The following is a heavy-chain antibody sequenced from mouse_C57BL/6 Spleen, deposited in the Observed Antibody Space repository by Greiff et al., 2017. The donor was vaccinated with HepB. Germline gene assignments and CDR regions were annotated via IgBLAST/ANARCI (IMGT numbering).Heavy chain of an antibody. CDR2: IHPNSGST. Sequence: QVQLKQPGAELVKPGASVKLSCKASGYTFTSYWMHWVKQRPGQGLEWIGMIHPNSGSTNYNEKFKSKATLTVDKSSSTAYMQLSSLTSEDSAVYYCARWEAYDLHAMDYWGQGTSVTVSS. V-gene: IGHV1-64*01. D-gene: IGHD2-3*01. J-gene: IGHJ4*01. CDR3: ARWEAYDLHAMDY. CDR1: GYTFTSYW.